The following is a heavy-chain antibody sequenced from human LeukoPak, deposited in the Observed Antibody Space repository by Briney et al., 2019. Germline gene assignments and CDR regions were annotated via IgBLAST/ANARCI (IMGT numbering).Heavy chain of an antibody. CDR3: ARATASNWFDP. CDR2: ITSSSSI. D-gene: IGHD2-21*01. J-gene: IGHJ5*02. CDR1: GFTFSSYS. Sequence: GGSLRLSCAASGFTFSSYSMNWVRQAPGKGLEWVSSITSSSSIYYADSVKGRFTISRDNAKNSLYLQMNSLRAEDTAVYYCARATASNWFDPWGQGTLVTVSS. V-gene: IGHV3-21*01.